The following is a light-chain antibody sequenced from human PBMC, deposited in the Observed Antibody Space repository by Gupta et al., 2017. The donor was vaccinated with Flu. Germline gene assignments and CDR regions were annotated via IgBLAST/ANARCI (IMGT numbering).Light chain of an antibody. CDR2: KAS. J-gene: IGKJ2*01. V-gene: IGKV1-5*03. CDR1: QSISSW. Sequence: GDRVTVTCRASQSISSWLAWYQQKPGKAPKLLIYKASSLESGVPARFSGSGSGTEFTLTISSLHPDDFATYYCQQYNSFSATFGPGTKLEIK. CDR3: QQYNSFSAT.